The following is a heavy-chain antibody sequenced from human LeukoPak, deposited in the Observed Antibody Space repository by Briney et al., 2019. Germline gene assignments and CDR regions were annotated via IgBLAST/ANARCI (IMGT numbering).Heavy chain of an antibody. CDR2: ISGYNGNT. D-gene: IGHD3-16*01. J-gene: IGHJ4*02. V-gene: IGHV1-18*01. Sequence: GASVKVSCKASGYIFTNFGISWVRQARGQGLEWMGWISGYNGNTKYVQKFQGRVTMTTDTSTSTAYMELRSLRSDDTAVYYCARRAGAYPHPYDYWGQGTLVTVSS. CDR3: ARRAGAYPHPYDY. CDR1: GYIFTNFG.